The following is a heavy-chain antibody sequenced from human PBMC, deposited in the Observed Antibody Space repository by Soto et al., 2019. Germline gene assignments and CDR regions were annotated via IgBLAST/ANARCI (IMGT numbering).Heavy chain of an antibody. CDR3: TRGNWFDP. CDR1: GSALTELS. Sequence: QVRLIQSGTEVKKPRASVKVSCSLSGSALTELSLHWVRQAPGKGLEWMGCSDREDGETFYAQRFKGRLTMTEDTSTNTAYMELRSLGSEDTAVYYCTRGNWFDPWGQGTLVVVSS. J-gene: IGHJ5*02. V-gene: IGHV1-24*01. CDR2: SDREDGET.